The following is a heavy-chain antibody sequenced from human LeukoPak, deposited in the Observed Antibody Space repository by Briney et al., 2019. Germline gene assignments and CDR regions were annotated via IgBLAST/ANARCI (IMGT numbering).Heavy chain of an antibody. V-gene: IGHV4-38-2*01. CDR3: ASGPKLYFSDY. D-gene: IGHD5-18*01. J-gene: IGHJ4*02. Sequence: SETLSLTCAVSGYSISSGYYWGWSRQPPGKGLEWIGSIYHSGSTYYNPSLKSRVTISVDTSKNQFSLKLSSVTAADTAVYYCASGPKLYFSDYWGQGTLVTVSS. CDR2: IYHSGST. CDR1: GYSISSGYY.